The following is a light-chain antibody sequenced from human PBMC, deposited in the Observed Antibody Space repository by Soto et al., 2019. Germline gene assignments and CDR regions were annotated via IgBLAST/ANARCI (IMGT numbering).Light chain of an antibody. CDR2: GAS. J-gene: IGKJ1*01. V-gene: IGKV3-20*01. CDR3: QQYGSSRWT. CDR1: QSVTSNS. Sequence: EIVLPQSPGTLSLSLGERAALSCRASQSVTSNSLSWYQQKPGQAPRLLIYGASSRATGIPDRFSGSGSGTDCTLTISRLEPEDVAVYYCQQYGSSRWTLGQGTKVDIK.